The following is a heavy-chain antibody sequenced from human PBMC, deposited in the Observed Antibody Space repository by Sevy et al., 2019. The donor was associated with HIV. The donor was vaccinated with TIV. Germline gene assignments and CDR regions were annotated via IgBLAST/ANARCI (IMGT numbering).Heavy chain of an antibody. CDR3: AREGCSKPHHY. CDR1: GFMFSKYS. V-gene: IGHV3-23*01. CDR2: LSFACGRI. J-gene: IGHJ4*02. D-gene: IGHD2-2*01. Sequence: GGSLRLSCVASGFMFSKYSMSWVRQTPGKGLEWVSTLSFACGRINYADSVKGRFTMSRDDSRNTFYLQMDSLRAEDTAIYYCAREGCSKPHHYWGQGTLVTVSS.